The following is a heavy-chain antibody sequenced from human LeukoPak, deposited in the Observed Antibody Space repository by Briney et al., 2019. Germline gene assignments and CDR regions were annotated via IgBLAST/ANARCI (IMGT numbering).Heavy chain of an antibody. J-gene: IGHJ4*02. Sequence: GGSLRLSCAASGFTFSSYAMSWVRQAPGKGLEWVSSISNSGGRTFYTDSVKGRFTISRDNSKITLYLQMNSLGAEDTAVYYCAKSYNGYESKPDYWGQGTLVTVSS. CDR2: ISNSGGRT. V-gene: IGHV3-23*01. CDR1: GFTFSSYA. CDR3: AKSYNGYESKPDY. D-gene: IGHD5-12*01.